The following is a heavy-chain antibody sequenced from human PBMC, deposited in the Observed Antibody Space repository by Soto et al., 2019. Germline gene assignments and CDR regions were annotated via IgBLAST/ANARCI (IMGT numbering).Heavy chain of an antibody. D-gene: IGHD6-6*01. CDR2: IYDSESA. Sequence: QVQLQESGPGLVKASQTLSVICSVSGESISSGGYYWSWIRHHPRKGLEWIGYIYDSESAYYNPSLKSRVTISMHTSNNHFAMKLSSVTAADTAVSYSARAYSSSAAAEYWGQRLLITVS. V-gene: IGHV4-31*03. CDR1: GESISSGGYY. CDR3: ARAYSSSAAAEY. J-gene: IGHJ4*02.